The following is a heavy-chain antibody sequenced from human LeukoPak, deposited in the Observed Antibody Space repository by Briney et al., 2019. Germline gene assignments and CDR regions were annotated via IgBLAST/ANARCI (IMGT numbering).Heavy chain of an antibody. CDR2: IYYSGST. CDR3: ARSKVGGYSKLYAFDI. J-gene: IGHJ3*02. Sequence: SETLSLTCTVSGGSISSYYWSWIRQPPGKGLEWIGYIYYSGSTNYNPSLKSRVTISVDTSKNQFSLKLSSVTAADTAVYYCARSKVGGYSKLYAFDIWGRGTMVTVSS. CDR1: GGSISSYY. V-gene: IGHV4-59*01. D-gene: IGHD3-10*01.